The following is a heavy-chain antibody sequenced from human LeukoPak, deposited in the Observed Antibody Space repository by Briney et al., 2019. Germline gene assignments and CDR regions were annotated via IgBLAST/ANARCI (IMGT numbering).Heavy chain of an antibody. V-gene: IGHV1-69*01. CDR2: MIPFATTL. D-gene: IGHD2-2*01. CDR1: GGTLSNYA. CDR3: ARDPPRPEYHVFDP. J-gene: IGHJ5*02. Sequence: GASVKVSCKGSGGTLSNYAISWVRQAPGQGLEWMGGMIPFATTLDYAQKFQGRVTISADDSTNTVYMELDSLTSEDTAVYYCARDPPRPEYHVFDPWGRGTLVTVSS.